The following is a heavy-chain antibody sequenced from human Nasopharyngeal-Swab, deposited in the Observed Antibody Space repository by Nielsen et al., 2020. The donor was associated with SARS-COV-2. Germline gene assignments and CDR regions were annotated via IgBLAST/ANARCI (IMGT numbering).Heavy chain of an antibody. V-gene: IGHV7-4-1*02. CDR2: INTNTGNP. J-gene: IGHJ6*03. CDR3: ARVTADSSSWYEYYYYYYYMDV. D-gene: IGHD6-13*01. Sequence: ASVKVSCKASGYTFTSYAMNWVRQAPGQGLEWMGWINTNTGNPTYAQGFTGRFVFSLDTSVSTAYLQISSLKAEDTAVYYCARVTADSSSWYEYYYYYYYMDVWGKGTTVTVSS. CDR1: GYTFTSYA.